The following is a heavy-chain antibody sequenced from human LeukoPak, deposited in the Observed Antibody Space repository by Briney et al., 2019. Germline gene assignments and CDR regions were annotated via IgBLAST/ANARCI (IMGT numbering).Heavy chain of an antibody. D-gene: IGHD2-15*01. CDR1: GGSISSYY. J-gene: IGHJ6*03. Sequence: SETLSLTCTVSGGSISSYYWSWIRQSAGKGLEWIGRIYISGSTNYNPSLKSRVTMSVGTSKNQFSLKLTSVTAAGTAVYYCAREVVDATPSRDYYYYMDVWGKGTTVTVSS. CDR2: IYISGST. V-gene: IGHV4-4*07. CDR3: AREVVDATPSRDYYYYMDV.